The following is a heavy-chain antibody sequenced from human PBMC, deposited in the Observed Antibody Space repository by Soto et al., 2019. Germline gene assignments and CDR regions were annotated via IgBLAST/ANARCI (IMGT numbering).Heavy chain of an antibody. CDR1: GFTFSDYY. D-gene: IGHD4-4*01. J-gene: IGHJ6*02. CDR3: ARDPYATVTTGYYYYYGMDV. V-gene: IGHV3-11*01. Sequence: RLSCAASGFTFSDYYMNWIRHAPRRGLEWVASISSSGDTIFYADAVKGRFTISRENAKNSLYLQMNSLRAEDTAVYYCARDPYATVTTGYYYYYGMDVWGQGTTVTVSS. CDR2: ISSSGDTI.